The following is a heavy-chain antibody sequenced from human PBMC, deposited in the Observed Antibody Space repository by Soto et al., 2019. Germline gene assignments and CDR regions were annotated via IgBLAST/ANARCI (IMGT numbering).Heavy chain of an antibody. V-gene: IGHV3-23*01. Sequence: EVQLLESGGGLVQPGGSLRLSCAASGFTFSNYAVTWVRQAPGKGLEWVSTISGSGGSTYYADSVKGQFTISRDNSKNTVHLQMNSLRVEDTAVYYCAQDQGSSWYEIDYWGQGTLVIVSS. D-gene: IGHD6-13*01. CDR3: AQDQGSSWYEIDY. CDR1: GFTFSNYA. CDR2: ISGSGGST. J-gene: IGHJ4*02.